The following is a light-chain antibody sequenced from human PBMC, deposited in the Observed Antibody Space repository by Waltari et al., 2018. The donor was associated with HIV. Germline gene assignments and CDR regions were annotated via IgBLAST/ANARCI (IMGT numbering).Light chain of an antibody. CDR3: LSADNSGTYV. V-gene: IGLV3-25*03. J-gene: IGLJ1*01. CDR2: KNT. Sequence: SSELTQPPSVSVSPGQTARITCSGDASPKAYTHWFQQKPGQAPLVVIHKNTERPSGIPERFSASRSGTTVTLTITGVQTDDEADYYCLSADNSGTYVFGPGTTVTVL. CDR1: ASPKAY.